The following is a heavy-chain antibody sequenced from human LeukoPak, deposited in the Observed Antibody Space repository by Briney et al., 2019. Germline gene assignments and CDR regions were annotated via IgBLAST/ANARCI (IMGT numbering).Heavy chain of an antibody. CDR1: GFSFSSYW. Sequence: PGGSLRLSCAASGFSFSSYWMSWVRQTPGKGLEWVANIKEDGSEKYYVDSVKGRFTISRDNAKNSLYLQKNSLRAEDTAVYYCTSHTYYYDSSGYLFDYWGQGTLVTVSS. V-gene: IGHV3-7*01. D-gene: IGHD3-22*01. CDR2: IKEDGSEK. J-gene: IGHJ4*02. CDR3: TSHTYYYDSSGYLFDY.